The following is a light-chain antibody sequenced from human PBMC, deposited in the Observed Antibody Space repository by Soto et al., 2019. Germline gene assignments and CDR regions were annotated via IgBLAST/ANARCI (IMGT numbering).Light chain of an antibody. J-gene: IGKJ5*01. Sequence: DIVMTQSPDSLAVSLGERATINCKSSQSVLSSSDNKNYFAWYQQKPGQPPKLLIYWASTRASGVPDRFGGSGSGTDFPLTISSLQAEDVAVYYCQHYYTTPITFGQGTRLEIK. CDR1: QSVLSSSDNKNY. V-gene: IGKV4-1*01. CDR2: WAS. CDR3: QHYYTTPIT.